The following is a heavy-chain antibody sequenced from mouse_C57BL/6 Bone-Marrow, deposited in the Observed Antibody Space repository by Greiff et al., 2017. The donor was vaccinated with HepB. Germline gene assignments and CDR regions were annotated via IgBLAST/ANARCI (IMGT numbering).Heavy chain of an antibody. V-gene: IGHV1-53*01. J-gene: IGHJ2*01. D-gene: IGHD2-2*01. CDR3: ARTTMVKGYYFDY. Sequence: VKLQQPGTELVKPGASVKLSCKASGYTFTSYWMHWVKQRPGQGLEWIGNINPSNGGTNYNEKFKSKATLTVDKSSSTAYMQLSSLTSEDSAVYYCARTTMVKGYYFDYWGQGTTLTVSS. CDR2: INPSNGGT. CDR1: GYTFTSYW.